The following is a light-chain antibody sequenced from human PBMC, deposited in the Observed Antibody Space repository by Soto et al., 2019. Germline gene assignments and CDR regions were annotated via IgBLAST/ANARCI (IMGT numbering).Light chain of an antibody. V-gene: IGKV3-20*01. CDR2: GAS. CDR3: QQYGSSPPTWT. J-gene: IGKJ1*01. Sequence: EIVMTQSPATLSVSPGETATLSCRASQSVSSSYLAWYQQKPGQAPRLLIYGASSRATGIPDRFSGSGSGTDFTLTISRLEPEDFAVYYCQQYGSSPPTWTFGQGTKVDIK. CDR1: QSVSSSY.